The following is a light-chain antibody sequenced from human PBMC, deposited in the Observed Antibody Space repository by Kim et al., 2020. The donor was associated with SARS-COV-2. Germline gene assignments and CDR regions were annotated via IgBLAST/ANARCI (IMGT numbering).Light chain of an antibody. Sequence: SYELTKPPSVSVAPGKTARITCGGNNIGSKSVHWYQQKPGQAPVLVIYYDSDRPSGIPERFSGSNSGNTATLTISRVEAGDEADYYCQVWDSSSDHPVFGGGTKLTFL. J-gene: IGLJ3*02. CDR1: NIGSKS. CDR2: YDS. V-gene: IGLV3-21*04. CDR3: QVWDSSSDHPV.